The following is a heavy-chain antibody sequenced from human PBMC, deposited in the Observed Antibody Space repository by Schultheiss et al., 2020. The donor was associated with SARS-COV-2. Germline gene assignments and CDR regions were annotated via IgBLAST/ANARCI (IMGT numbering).Heavy chain of an antibody. CDR3: ATHGMEPALDGYYYYYMDV. D-gene: IGHD1-1*01. J-gene: IGHJ6*03. CDR2: ISYDGSNK. Sequence: GSLRLSCAASGFTFSSYAMHWVRQAPGKGLEWVAVISYDGSNKYYADSVKGRFTISRDNSKNTLYLQMNSLRAEDTAVYYCATHGMEPALDGYYYYYMDVWGKGTTVTVSS. V-gene: IGHV3-30*01. CDR1: GFTFSSYA.